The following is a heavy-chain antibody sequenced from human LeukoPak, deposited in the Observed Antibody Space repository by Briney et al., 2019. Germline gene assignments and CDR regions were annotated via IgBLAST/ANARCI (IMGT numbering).Heavy chain of an antibody. CDR2: INHSGST. CDR3: ARGGGDSTSRYVGMSSGWTPIDY. CDR1: GGSFSGYY. J-gene: IGHJ4*02. V-gene: IGHV4-34*01. D-gene: IGHD2-2*01. Sequence: SETLSLTCAVYGGSFSGYYWSWIRQPPGKGLEWIGEINHSGSTNYNPSLKSRVTISVDTSKNQFSLKPSSVTAADTAVYYCARGGGDSTSRYVGMSSGWTPIDYWGQGTLVTVSS.